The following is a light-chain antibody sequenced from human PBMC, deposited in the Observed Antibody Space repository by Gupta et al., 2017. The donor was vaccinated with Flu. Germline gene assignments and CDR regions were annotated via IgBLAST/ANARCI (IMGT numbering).Light chain of an antibody. CDR3: LLRFEDGTGL. J-gene: IGLJ3*02. CDR1: SGSVSSIHF. CDR2: NAQ. V-gene: IGLV8-61*01. Sequence: VTQEPSVSVSPGGTVTLTCGSSSGSVSSIHFPSWYQQTPGQPPRPLIYNAQTRASVVPDRFSGSFLGSKTALTITGAQVDDDSIYFCLLRFEDGTGLFGGGTKLTVL.